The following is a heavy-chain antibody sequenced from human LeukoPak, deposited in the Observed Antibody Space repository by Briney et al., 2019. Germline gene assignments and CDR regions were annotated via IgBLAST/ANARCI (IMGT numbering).Heavy chain of an antibody. Sequence: SETLSLTCTVSSGSISSSGYYWGWIRQPPGKGLEWIGTIYYSGSTYYNPSLKSRVTISVDTSKNQSSLKLNSVTAADTAVYYCARGDFWSGSTMRRVDYWGQGTLVTVSS. J-gene: IGHJ4*02. V-gene: IGHV4-39*01. CDR3: ARGDFWSGSTMRRVDY. CDR2: IYYSGST. CDR1: SGSISSSGYY. D-gene: IGHD3-3*01.